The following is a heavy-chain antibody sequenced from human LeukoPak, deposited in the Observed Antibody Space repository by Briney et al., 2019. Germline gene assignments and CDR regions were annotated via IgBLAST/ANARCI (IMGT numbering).Heavy chain of an antibody. Sequence: ASVKVSCKASGYTFTSYGISWVRQAPGQGLEWMGWISAYNGNTNYAQKLQGRVTMTTDTSTSTAYMELRSLRSDDTAVYYCAREQSYYYDSSGYRWFDPWGQGTLVTVSS. D-gene: IGHD3-22*01. V-gene: IGHV1-18*01. J-gene: IGHJ5*02. CDR3: AREQSYYYDSSGYRWFDP. CDR2: ISAYNGNT. CDR1: GYTFTSYG.